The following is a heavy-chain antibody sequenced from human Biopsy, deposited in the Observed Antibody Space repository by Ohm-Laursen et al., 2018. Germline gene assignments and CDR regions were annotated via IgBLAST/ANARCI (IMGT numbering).Heavy chain of an antibody. CDR3: ALAAAQTVTHFDY. J-gene: IGHJ4*02. Sequence: SLGLSCAASGFTFSSYWMHWVRQAPGKGLVWVSCINIDGSVTRYADTDSVKGRFTISRDNSKNTLYLQMNSLRADDTAVYYCALAAAQTVTHFDYWGQGTLVTVSS. D-gene: IGHD4-17*01. CDR2: INIDGSVT. V-gene: IGHV3-74*01. CDR1: GFTFSSYW.